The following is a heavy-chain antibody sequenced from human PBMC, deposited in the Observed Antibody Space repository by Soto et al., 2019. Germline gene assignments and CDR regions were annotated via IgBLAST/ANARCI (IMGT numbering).Heavy chain of an antibody. D-gene: IGHD2-8*01. V-gene: IGHV4-31*03. Sequence: QVQLQESGPGLVKPSQTLSLTCTVSGGSISSGGYYWSWIRQHPGKGLEWIGYIYYSGSTYYNPYLKSRVTIAVDPSKNQFSLKLSSVTAADTAVYYCARDKRLMVYATLDYWGQGTLVTVSP. CDR2: IYYSGST. CDR3: ARDKRLMVYATLDY. CDR1: GGSISSGGYY. J-gene: IGHJ4*02.